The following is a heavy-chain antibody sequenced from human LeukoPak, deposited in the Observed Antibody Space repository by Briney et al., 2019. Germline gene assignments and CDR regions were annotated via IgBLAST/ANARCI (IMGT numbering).Heavy chain of an antibody. V-gene: IGHV4-34*01. CDR1: GGSFSGYY. CDR3: ARRGNGYMVRGNLDY. CDR2: INHSGST. J-gene: IGHJ4*02. Sequence: SETLPLTCAVYGGSFSGYYWSWIRQPPGKGLEWIGEINHSGSTNYNPSLKSRVTISVDTSKNQFSLKLSSVTAADTAVYYCARRGNGYMVRGNLDYWGQGTLVTVSS. D-gene: IGHD3-10*01.